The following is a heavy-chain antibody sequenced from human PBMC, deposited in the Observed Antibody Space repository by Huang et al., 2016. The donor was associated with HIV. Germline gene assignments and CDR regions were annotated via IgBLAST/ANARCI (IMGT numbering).Heavy chain of an antibody. V-gene: IGHV3-7*01. Sequence: EVQLVESGGGLVQPGGSLRLSCAASGFTFSSYGVRWVRQAAGKGLEGVANIKQDGSEKYYVDSVKGRFTISRDNAKNSLYLQMNSLRAEDTAVYYCTHTGYSIYYFDYWGQGTLVTVSS. CDR2: IKQDGSEK. J-gene: IGHJ4*02. CDR3: THTGYSIYYFDY. D-gene: IGHD6-13*01. CDR1: GFTFSSYG.